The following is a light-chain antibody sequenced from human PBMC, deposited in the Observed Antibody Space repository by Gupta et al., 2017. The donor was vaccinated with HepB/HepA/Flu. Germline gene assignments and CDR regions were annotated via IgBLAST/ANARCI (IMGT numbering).Light chain of an antibody. V-gene: IGKV1-39*01. CDR3: QQSYNAPST. Sequence: IRITLSPSSLSASVGDRVSITGRGSQSISNYLNWYHQKPGKGPKLLIYAASSLQIGVPSRFSGGGSGTDFTLTISSLEPEDFATYYCQQSYNAPSTFGQGTKVEIK. J-gene: IGKJ1*01. CDR2: AAS. CDR1: QSISNY.